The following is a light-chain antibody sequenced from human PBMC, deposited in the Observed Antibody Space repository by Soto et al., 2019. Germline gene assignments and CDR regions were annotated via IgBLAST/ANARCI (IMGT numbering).Light chain of an antibody. J-gene: IGLJ1*01. Sequence: QSALTQPASVSGSPGQSITISCTGTSSDVGGYNYVSWYQQHPGKAPKLMIYEVSNRHSGVSNRFSGYKSGNTASLTISGXXXXXXXXYYCSSYTSSSIDYVFGTGT. CDR2: EVS. CDR1: SSDVGGYNY. V-gene: IGLV2-14*01. CDR3: SSYTSSSIDYV.